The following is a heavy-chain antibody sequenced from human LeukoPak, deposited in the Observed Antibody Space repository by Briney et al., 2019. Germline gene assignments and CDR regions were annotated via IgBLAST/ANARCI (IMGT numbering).Heavy chain of an antibody. V-gene: IGHV3-9*01. CDR3: AKADRASMIVVVNFDY. D-gene: IGHD3-22*01. J-gene: IGHJ4*02. CDR1: GFTFSSYA. Sequence: GGSLSLSCAASGFTFSSYAMSWVRQAPGKGLEWVSGISWDSGTLGYAASVKGRFTISRDNARNSLYLQMNSLRAEDTALYYCAKADRASMIVVVNFDYWGRGTLVTVSS. CDR2: ISWDSGTL.